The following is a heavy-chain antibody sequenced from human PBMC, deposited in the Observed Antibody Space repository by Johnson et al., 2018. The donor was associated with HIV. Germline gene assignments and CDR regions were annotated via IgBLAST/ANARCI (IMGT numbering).Heavy chain of an antibody. V-gene: IGHV3-30*04. J-gene: IGHJ3*02. CDR1: RFTFSSYA. CDR2: ISYDGSNK. Sequence: VQLVESGGGVVQPGRSLRLSCAASRFTFSSYAMHWVRQAPGKGLEWVAVISYDGSNKYYADSGKGRFTISRDNSKNTLYLQMNSLRAEDTAVYYCARVLGSSRRGAFDIWGQGTMVTVSS. D-gene: IGHD6-6*01. CDR3: ARVLGSSRRGAFDI.